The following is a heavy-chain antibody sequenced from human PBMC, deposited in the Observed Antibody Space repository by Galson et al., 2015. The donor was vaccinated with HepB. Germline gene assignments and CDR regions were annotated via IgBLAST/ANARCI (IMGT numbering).Heavy chain of an antibody. CDR3: ARVAGDQDACDI. D-gene: IGHD2-21*01. V-gene: IGHV3-9*01. J-gene: IGHJ3*02. Sequence: SLRLSCAASGFTFDDYAMHWVRQAPGKGLEWVSGISWNSGSIGYADSVKGRFTISRDNAKNSLYLQMSSLRAEDTAVYYCARVAGDQDACDIWGQGTMVIVSS. CDR2: ISWNSGSI. CDR1: GFTFDDYA.